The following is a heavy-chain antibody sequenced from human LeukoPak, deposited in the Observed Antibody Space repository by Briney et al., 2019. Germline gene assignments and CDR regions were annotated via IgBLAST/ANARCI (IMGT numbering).Heavy chain of an antibody. J-gene: IGHJ4*02. D-gene: IGHD2-8*02. CDR2: IFYSGST. CDR1: GGSISGYY. Sequence: PSETLSLTCTVSGGSISGYYWSWIRQPPGKGLECIGYIFYSGSTNYIPSFKSRVSISLDKSKSQFSLKLTSVTAADTAMYYCARLGFRTGDNSLADYWGRGTQVSVSS. CDR3: ARLGFRTGDNSLADY. V-gene: IGHV4-59*08.